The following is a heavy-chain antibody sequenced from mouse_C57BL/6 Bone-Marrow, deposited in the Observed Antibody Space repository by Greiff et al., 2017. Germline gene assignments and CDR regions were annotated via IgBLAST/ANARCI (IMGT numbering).Heavy chain of an antibody. Sequence: VKLQESGAELVRPGASVKLSCKASGYTFTDYYINWVKQRPGQGLEWIARIYPGSGNNYYNEKFKGKATLTAEKSSSTAYLQLSSLTSEDSAVYFCARIEIDYYAMDYWGQGTSVTVSS. CDR1: GYTFTDYY. J-gene: IGHJ4*01. CDR3: ARIEIDYYAMDY. V-gene: IGHV1-76*01. CDR2: IYPGSGNN.